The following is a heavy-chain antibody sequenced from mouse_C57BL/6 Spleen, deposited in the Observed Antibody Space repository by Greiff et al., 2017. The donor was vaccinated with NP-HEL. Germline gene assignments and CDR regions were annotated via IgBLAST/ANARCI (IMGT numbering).Heavy chain of an antibody. CDR1: GYTFTSYW. D-gene: IGHD2-1*01. V-gene: IGHV1-53*01. CDR3: ARSGGNSYWYFDV. J-gene: IGHJ1*03. Sequence: QVQLQQPGTELVKPGASVKLSCKASGYTFTSYWMHWVKQRPGQGLEWIGNINPSNGGTNYNEKFKSKATLTVDKSSSTAYMQLSSLTSEDSAVYYWARSGGNSYWYFDVWGTGTTVTVSS. CDR2: INPSNGGT.